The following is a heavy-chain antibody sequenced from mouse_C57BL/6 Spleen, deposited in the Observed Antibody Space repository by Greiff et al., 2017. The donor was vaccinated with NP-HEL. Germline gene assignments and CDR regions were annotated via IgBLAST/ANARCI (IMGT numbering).Heavy chain of an antibody. Sequence: QVHVKQSGAELVKPGASVKMSCKASGYTFTSYWITWVKQRPGQGLEWIGDIYPGSGSTNYNEKFKSKATLTVDTSSSTAYMQLSSLTSEDSAVYYCARDYGNYGDYWGQGTSVTVSS. V-gene: IGHV1-55*01. J-gene: IGHJ4*01. CDR1: GYTFTSYW. CDR2: IYPGSGST. D-gene: IGHD2-1*01. CDR3: ARDYGNYGDY.